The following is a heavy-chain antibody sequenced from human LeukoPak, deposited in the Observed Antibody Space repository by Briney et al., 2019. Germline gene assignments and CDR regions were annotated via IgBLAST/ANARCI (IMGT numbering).Heavy chain of an antibody. D-gene: IGHD3-3*01. CDR3: AKDELFSGDDSWSGYYSVVGY. V-gene: IGHV3-23*01. CDR2: ISGSGGST. CDR1: GFTFSSYA. Sequence: GGSLRLSCAASGFTFSSYAMTWVRQAPGKGLEWVSAISGSGGSTYYADSVKGRFTISRDNSKNTLYLQMNSLRAEDTAVYYCAKDELFSGDDSWSGYYSVVGYWGQGTLVTVSS. J-gene: IGHJ4*02.